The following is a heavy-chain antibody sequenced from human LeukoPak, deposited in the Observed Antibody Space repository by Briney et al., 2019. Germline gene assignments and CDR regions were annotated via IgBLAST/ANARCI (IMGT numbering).Heavy chain of an antibody. CDR2: ISAYNGNT. D-gene: IGHD2-2*03. J-gene: IGHJ4*02. CDR1: GYTFTSYG. CDR3: ARDPGYCSSTSCYGGDLGY. V-gene: IGHV1-18*01. Sequence: GASVKVSCKASGYTFTSYGISWVRQAPGQGLEWMGWISAYNGNTNYAQKLQGRVTMTTDTSTSTAYMELRSLRSEDTAVYYCARDPGYCSSTSCYGGDLGYWGQGTLVTVSS.